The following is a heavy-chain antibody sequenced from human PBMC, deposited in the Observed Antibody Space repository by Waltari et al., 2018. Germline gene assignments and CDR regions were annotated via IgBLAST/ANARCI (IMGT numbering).Heavy chain of an antibody. J-gene: IGHJ5*02. CDR3: ARQTAPHIIVAGALNGWFDP. CDR2: SSVSGNT. CDR1: GGSINEGKYF. V-gene: IGHV4-39*01. Sequence: QVQLQESGPGLVKPSETLSVTCNVSGGSINEGKYFWAWIRRPPGNGLEWIAGSSVSGNTYFNPSLKRRVTMSVDTSKNHFSLTLNAGTAADTGVYYCARQTAPHIIVAGALNGWFDPWGQGTLVTVSS. D-gene: IGHD5-12*01.